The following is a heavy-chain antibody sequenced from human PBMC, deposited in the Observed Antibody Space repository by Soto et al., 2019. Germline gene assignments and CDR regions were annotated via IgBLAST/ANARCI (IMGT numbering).Heavy chain of an antibody. D-gene: IGHD6-25*01. V-gene: IGHV3-72*01. J-gene: IGHJ4*02. CDR2: SRNKADSYTT. Sequence: EVQLVESGGGLVQPGGSLRLSCAVSGFTFGDYYMDWVRQAPGKGLEWVGRSRNKADSYTTEYAASVKGRFTISGDDSRHSLYLQMNSLKTEDTAVYYCARVAAGNGYFDCWGQGTLVTVSS. CDR3: ARVAAGNGYFDC. CDR1: GFTFGDYY.